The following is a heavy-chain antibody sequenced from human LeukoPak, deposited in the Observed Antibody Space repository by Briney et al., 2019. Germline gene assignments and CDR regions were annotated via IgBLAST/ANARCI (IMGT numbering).Heavy chain of an antibody. V-gene: IGHV3-7*01. D-gene: IGHD6-19*01. Sequence: GGSLRLSCAASGFTFSSYWMSWVRQAPGKGLEWVANIKRDGSEKYYVDSVKGRFTISRDNAKNSLYLQMNSLRAEDTAVYYCAREGSSGWFDYWGQGTLVTVSS. CDR1: GFTFSSYW. CDR3: AREGSSGWFDY. CDR2: IKRDGSEK. J-gene: IGHJ4*02.